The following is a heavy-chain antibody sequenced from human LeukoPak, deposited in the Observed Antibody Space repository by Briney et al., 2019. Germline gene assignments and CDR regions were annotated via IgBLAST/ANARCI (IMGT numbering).Heavy chain of an antibody. J-gene: IGHJ3*02. CDR1: GYSFTSYW. CDR3: ARHGRYYDSSGFDAFDI. V-gene: IGHV5-51*01. CDR2: IYPGDSDT. Sequence: GESLKISCKGSGYSFTSYWIGWVRQVPGKGLEWMGIIYPGDSDTRYSPSFQGQVTISADKSISTAYLQWSSLKASDTAMYYCARHGRYYDSSGFDAFDIWGQGTMVTVSS. D-gene: IGHD3-22*01.